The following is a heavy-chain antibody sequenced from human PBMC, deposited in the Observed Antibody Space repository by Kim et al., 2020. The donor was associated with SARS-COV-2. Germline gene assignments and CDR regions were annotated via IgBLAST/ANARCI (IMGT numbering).Heavy chain of an antibody. J-gene: IGHJ6*02. CDR1: GFTFSSYA. CDR3: AKPGVMTTVTTRAYYGMDV. D-gene: IGHD4-17*01. V-gene: IGHV3-23*01. CDR2: ISGGGGST. Sequence: GGSLRLSCAASGFTFSSYAMSWVRQAPGKGLEWVAAISGGGGSTYYADSVKGRFTISRDNSKNTLYLQMNSLRAEDTAVYYCAKPGVMTTVTTRAYYGMDVWGQGTTLT.